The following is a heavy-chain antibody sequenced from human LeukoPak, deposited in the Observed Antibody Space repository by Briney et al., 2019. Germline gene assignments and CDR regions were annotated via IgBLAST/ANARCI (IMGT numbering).Heavy chain of an antibody. CDR2: ISGSSGSI. V-gene: IGHV3-21*01. CDR3: ARDPMSKLRFAPFDY. D-gene: IGHD3-16*01. Sequence: GGSLRLSCAASGFTFSSYAMNWVRQAPGKGLEWVSAISGSSGSIYYADSVKGRFTISRDNAKNSLYLQMNSLRAEDTAVYYCARDPMSKLRFAPFDYWGQGTLVTVSS. CDR1: GFTFSSYA. J-gene: IGHJ4*02.